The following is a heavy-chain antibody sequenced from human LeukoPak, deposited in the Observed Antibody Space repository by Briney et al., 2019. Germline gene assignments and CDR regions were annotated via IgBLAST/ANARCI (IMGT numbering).Heavy chain of an antibody. CDR3: TRHSRAGCGGYENPFDL. Sequence: SETLSLTCTVSGDSVSSSTYYWDWIRQPPGKGLEWIGYICYSVSTYYNPSLRSRVTMSLDTSKYLFSLRLSSVTAADTVIYCWTRHSRAGCGGYENPFDLWGQGTMVSVSS. CDR2: ICYSVST. CDR1: GDSVSSSTYY. J-gene: IGHJ3*01. D-gene: IGHD5-12*01. V-gene: IGHV4-39*01.